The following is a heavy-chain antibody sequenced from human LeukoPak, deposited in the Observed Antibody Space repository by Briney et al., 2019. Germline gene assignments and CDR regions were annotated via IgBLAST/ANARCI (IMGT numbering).Heavy chain of an antibody. CDR2: INDGGST. D-gene: IGHD5-18*01. CDR1: GGSFTKHQ. V-gene: IGHV4-34*01. Sequence: SETLSLTCAVYGGSFTKHQWSWIRQPPGKGLEWIGAINDGGSTNYNPSLKSRVTISVDTSKNQFSLKLSSVTAADTAVYYCARDLSRIQLWSSPRYYYMDVWGKGTTVTVSS. CDR3: ARDLSRIQLWSSPRYYYMDV. J-gene: IGHJ6*03.